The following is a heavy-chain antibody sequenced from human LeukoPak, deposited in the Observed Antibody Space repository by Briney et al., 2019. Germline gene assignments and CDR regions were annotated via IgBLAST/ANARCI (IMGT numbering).Heavy chain of an antibody. CDR3: AKTITPFTTNWDNSPGAFDV. D-gene: IGHD1-1*01. CDR1: GFNFGSYA. V-gene: IGHV3-23*01. Sequence: GGSLRLSCAAPGFNFGSYAMNWVRQAPGRGLEWVSSLPSGGGPSYADSVKGRFTVSRDNSKNTLYLQMNSLRADDTAVYYCAKTITPFTTNWDNSPGAFDVWGQGTVVTVSS. J-gene: IGHJ3*01. CDR2: LPSGGGP.